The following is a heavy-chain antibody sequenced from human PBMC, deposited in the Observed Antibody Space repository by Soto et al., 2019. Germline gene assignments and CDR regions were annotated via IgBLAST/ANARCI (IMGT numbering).Heavy chain of an antibody. D-gene: IGHD3-16*01. CDR2: IYYSGST. CDR1: GGSISSGGYY. Sequence: KASETLSLTCTVSGGSISSGGYYWSWIRQHPGKGLEWIGYIYYSGSTYYNPSLKSRVTISVDTSKNQFSLKLSSVTAADTAVYYCARDQGASHHDYWGQGTLVTVSS. J-gene: IGHJ4*02. CDR3: ARDQGASHHDY. V-gene: IGHV4-31*03.